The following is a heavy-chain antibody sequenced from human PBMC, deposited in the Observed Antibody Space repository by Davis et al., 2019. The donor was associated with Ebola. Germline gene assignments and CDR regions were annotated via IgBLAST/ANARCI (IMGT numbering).Heavy chain of an antibody. J-gene: IGHJ6*02. D-gene: IGHD1-26*01. CDR3: ARDTAGSEWELLYYYYYYGMDV. V-gene: IGHV1-69*04. CDR1: GGTFSSYA. CDR2: IIPILGIA. Sequence: SVKVSCKASGGTFSSYAISWVRQAPGQGLEWMGRIIPILGIANYAQKLQGRVTMTTDTSTSTAYMELRSLRSDDTAVYYCARDTAGSEWELLYYYYYYGMDVWGQGTTVTVSS.